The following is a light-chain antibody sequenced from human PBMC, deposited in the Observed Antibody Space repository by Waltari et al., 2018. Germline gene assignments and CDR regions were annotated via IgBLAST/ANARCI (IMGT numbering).Light chain of an antibody. V-gene: IGLV1-40*01. J-gene: IGLJ3*02. Sequence: QSVLTQPPSVSGAPGQRVAIPCTGSSSHIGAGYDVHWYHQLPRTAPKLLIYGNNNRPSGVPDRFFGSTDGTSASLAITGLQAEDEADYYCQSYDTSLSVVFGGGTKLTVL. CDR3: QSYDTSLSVV. CDR2: GNN. CDR1: SSHIGAGYD.